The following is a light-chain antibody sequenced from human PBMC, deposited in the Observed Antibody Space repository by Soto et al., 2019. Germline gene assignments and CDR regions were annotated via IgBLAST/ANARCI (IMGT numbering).Light chain of an antibody. Sequence: EIVMTQSPATLSVSPGERATLSCRASQSVSSNLAWYKQKPGQAPRLLIYGASTRATGIPARFSGSGSGTEFTLTISSLQSEDFAVYYCQQYNNWRTFGQGTKVEIK. CDR1: QSVSSN. J-gene: IGKJ1*01. V-gene: IGKV3-15*01. CDR3: QQYNNWRT. CDR2: GAS.